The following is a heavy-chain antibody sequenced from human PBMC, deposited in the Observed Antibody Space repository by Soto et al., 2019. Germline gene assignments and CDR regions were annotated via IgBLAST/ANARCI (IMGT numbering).Heavy chain of an antibody. CDR2: VYWDDDK. CDR1: GFSLSTRDVG. Sequence: QITLNESGPTLVKPTQTLTLTCTFSGFSLSTRDVGVGWIRQPPGEALEWLGVVYWDDDKTYSPSLKSRLTITKANSKNQVVLRMTKMEPVDTATYYCAHCRGGVASFWGQGTLVTVPS. D-gene: IGHD2-2*01. CDR3: AHCRGGVASF. J-gene: IGHJ4*02. V-gene: IGHV2-5*02.